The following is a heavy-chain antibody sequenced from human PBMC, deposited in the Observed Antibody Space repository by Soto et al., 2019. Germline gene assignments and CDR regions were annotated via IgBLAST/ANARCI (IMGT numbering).Heavy chain of an antibody. D-gene: IGHD6-19*01. Sequence: LXLPCTVYVCSIGSDYGSWIGQPAGKGLEWIGRVYVRGSINYNPALKSRVTMSIEPSKNQISLKLSSVTAADTGVYYCASGHSSGWPTNWFDTWGPGTLVTVSS. J-gene: IGHJ5*02. V-gene: IGHV4-4*07. CDR3: ASGHSSGWPTNWFDT. CDR2: VYVRGSI. CDR1: VCSIGSDY.